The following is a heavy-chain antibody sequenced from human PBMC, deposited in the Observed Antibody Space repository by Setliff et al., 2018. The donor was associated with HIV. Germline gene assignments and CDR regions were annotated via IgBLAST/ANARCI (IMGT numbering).Heavy chain of an antibody. V-gene: IGHV3-23*01. CDR3: AKGSNTAMVT. Sequence: PGGSLRLSCVGSGFTFSSYAMSWVRQAPGKGLEWVSAISSGGGSTYYADSVKGRFTISRDNSKSTLYLQMNSLRAEDTALYYCAKGSNTAMVTWGQGTLVTVSS. D-gene: IGHD5-18*01. CDR1: GFTFSSYA. J-gene: IGHJ4*02. CDR2: ISSGGGST.